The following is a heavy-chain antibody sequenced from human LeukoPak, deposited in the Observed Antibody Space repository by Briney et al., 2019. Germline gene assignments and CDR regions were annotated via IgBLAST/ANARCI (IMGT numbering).Heavy chain of an antibody. V-gene: IGHV3-23*01. CDR1: GFTFSNYA. D-gene: IGHD3-22*01. CDR2: LSASGGMT. CDR3: AKGPFSYYDSSGYNYFDY. Sequence: GGSLRLSCAASGFTFSNYAMSWVRQAPGKGPEWVSALSASGGMTYSADSVKGRFTISRDNSRNTLDLLMNSLRAEDTAVYYCAKGPFSYYDSSGYNYFDYWGQGTLVIVSS. J-gene: IGHJ4*02.